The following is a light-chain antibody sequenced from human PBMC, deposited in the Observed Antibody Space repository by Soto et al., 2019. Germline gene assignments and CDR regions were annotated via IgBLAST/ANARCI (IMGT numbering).Light chain of an antibody. V-gene: IGLV1-44*01. CDR1: SFNVGTYN. Sequence: QSVLTQPTSASGTPGQRVTISCSGSSFNVGTYNVNWYRQLPGTAPKLLIHNNNERPSGVPDRFSGSKSGTSASLAIRGLQSEDEADYYCVAWDDSLDTYVFGIGTKVTVL. J-gene: IGLJ1*01. CDR3: VAWDDSLDTYV. CDR2: NNN.